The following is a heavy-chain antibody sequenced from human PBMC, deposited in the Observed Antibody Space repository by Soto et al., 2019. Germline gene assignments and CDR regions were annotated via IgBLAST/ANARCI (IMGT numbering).Heavy chain of an antibody. CDR1: GFTFSSYS. CDR3: AKVSSSWYAGFFDL. Sequence: PGGSLRLSCAASGFTFSSYSMNWVRQAPGKGLEWVSSISSSSRCIYYADSVKGRFTISRDNAKNSLYLQMNSLRAEDTAVYYCAKVSSSWYAGFFDLWGQGTLVTVSS. J-gene: IGHJ4*02. V-gene: IGHV3-21*04. CDR2: ISSSSRCI. D-gene: IGHD6-13*01.